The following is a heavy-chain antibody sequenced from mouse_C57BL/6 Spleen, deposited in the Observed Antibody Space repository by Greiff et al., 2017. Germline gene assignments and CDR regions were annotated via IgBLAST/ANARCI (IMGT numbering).Heavy chain of an antibody. CDR3: TGGYAYYFDY. Sequence: EVKLMESGEGLVKPGGSLKLSCAASGFTFSSYAMSWVRQTPEKRLEWVAYISSGGDYIYYADTVKGRFTISRDNARNTLYLQMSSLKSEDTAMYYCTGGYAYYFDYWGQGTTLTVSS. CDR2: ISSGGDYI. D-gene: IGHD2-2*01. CDR1: GFTFSSYA. J-gene: IGHJ2*01. V-gene: IGHV5-9-1*02.